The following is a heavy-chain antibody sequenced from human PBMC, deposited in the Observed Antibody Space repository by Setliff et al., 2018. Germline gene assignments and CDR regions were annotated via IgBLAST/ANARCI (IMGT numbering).Heavy chain of an antibody. Sequence: ASVKVSCKASGYSFSFFGITWVRQAPGQGLEWMGWVSTYNGDTNYAQKFRGRVTMTSDISTSTAYMELRTLRSDDTAVYYCARRPIALAGYRKGAFDIRGQGTVVTVSS. CDR2: VSTYNGDT. CDR1: GYSFSFFG. V-gene: IGHV1-18*01. D-gene: IGHD6-19*01. CDR3: ARRPIALAGYRKGAFDI. J-gene: IGHJ3*02.